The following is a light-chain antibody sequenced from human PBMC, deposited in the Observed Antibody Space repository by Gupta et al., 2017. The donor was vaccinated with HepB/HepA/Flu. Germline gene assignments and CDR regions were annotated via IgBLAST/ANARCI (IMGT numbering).Light chain of an antibody. V-gene: IGLV1-51*02. J-gene: IGLJ2*01. CDR1: GSNIGKNY. Sequence: QSVLTQPPSVSAAPGQKVTISCPGSGSNIGKNYVSWYQQFPGAAPKLLIYENNKRPSGIPDRFSGSKSGSSATLVITGLLTGDEADYYCGTWDSNLSGVVFGGGTQLAVL. CDR2: ENN. CDR3: GTWDSNLSGVV.